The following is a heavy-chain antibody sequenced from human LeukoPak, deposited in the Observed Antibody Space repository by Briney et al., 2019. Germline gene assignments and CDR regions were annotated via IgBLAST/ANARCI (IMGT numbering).Heavy chain of an antibody. CDR3: ARGEIVVVPAVTYYFGY. J-gene: IGHJ4*02. V-gene: IGHV3-33*01. CDR2: IWYDGSNK. Sequence: GGSLRLSCAASGFTFSNYDMHWVRQAPGKGLEWVAVIWYDGSNKYYADSVKGRFPISRDSSKKTLYLQMNSLRAEDTAVYYCARGEIVVVPAVTYYFGYWGQGTLVTVSS. CDR1: GFTFSNYD. D-gene: IGHD2-2*01.